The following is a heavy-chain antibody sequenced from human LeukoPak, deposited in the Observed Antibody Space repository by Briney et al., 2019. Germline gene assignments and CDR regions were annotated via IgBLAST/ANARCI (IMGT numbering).Heavy chain of an antibody. D-gene: IGHD3-10*01. V-gene: IGHV1-18*01. CDR1: GYTFTSYG. J-gene: IGHJ4*02. Sequence: ASVKVSCKASGYTFTSYGISWVRQAPGQGLEWMGWISAYNGSTNYAQKLQGRVTMTTDTSTSTAYMELRSLRSDDTAVYYCARDLSMVRGVIIGYWGQGTLVTVSS. CDR2: ISAYNGST. CDR3: ARDLSMVRGVIIGY.